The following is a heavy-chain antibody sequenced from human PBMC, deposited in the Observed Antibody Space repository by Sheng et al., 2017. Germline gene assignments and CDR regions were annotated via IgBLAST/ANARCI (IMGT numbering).Heavy chain of an antibody. CDR1: GYSISSGYY. V-gene: IGHV4-38-2*01. D-gene: IGHD3-10*01. Sequence: QVQLQESGPGLVKPSETLSLTCAVSGYSISSGYYWGWIRQPPGKGLEWIGSIYHSGSTYYNPSLKSRVTISVDTSKNQFSLKLSSVTAADTAVYYCARGITMVRGVIWLYYYGMDVWGQGTTVTVSS. CDR2: IYHSGST. J-gene: IGHJ6*02. CDR3: ARGITMVRGVIWLYYYGMDV.